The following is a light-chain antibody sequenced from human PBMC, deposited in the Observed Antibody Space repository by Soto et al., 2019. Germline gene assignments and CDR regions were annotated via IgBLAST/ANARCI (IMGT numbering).Light chain of an antibody. J-gene: IGKJ3*01. Sequence: DIQMTQYPSSLSASVGERGTITCRASQSLSSYLNWYQQKPGKAPKLLIYTASSLKSGVPSRFSGSGSGTDFTLITSSLQPEDFATYYCQQSYSTPFAFGPGTKVDIK. CDR3: QQSYSTPFA. CDR1: QSLSSY. V-gene: IGKV1-39*01. CDR2: TAS.